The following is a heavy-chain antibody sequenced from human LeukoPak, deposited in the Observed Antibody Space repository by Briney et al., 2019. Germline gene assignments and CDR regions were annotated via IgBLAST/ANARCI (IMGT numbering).Heavy chain of an antibody. CDR2: ISGSGGST. V-gene: IGHV3-23*01. D-gene: IGHD3-16*01. CDR1: GFTFSSYA. CDR3: ARVGEWLATYYFDY. Sequence: GGSLRLSCAASGFTFSSYAMSWVRQAPGKGLEWVSAISGSGGSTYYADSVKGRFTISRDNAKNSLYLQMNSLRAEDTAVYYCARVGEWLATYYFDYWGQGTLVTVSS. J-gene: IGHJ4*02.